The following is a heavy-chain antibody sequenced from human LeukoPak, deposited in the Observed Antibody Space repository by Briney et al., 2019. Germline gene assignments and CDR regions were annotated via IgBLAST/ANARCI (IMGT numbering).Heavy chain of an antibody. CDR1: GGTFSSYA. D-gene: IGHD6-13*01. CDR3: ATASWREGHGGAFDI. CDR2: IIPIFGTA. Sequence: SVKVSCKASGGTFSSYAISWVRQAPGQGLEWMGGIIPIFGTANYAQKFQGRVTITADESTSTAYMELSSLRSEDTAVYYCATASWREGHGGAFDIWGQGTMVTVSS. V-gene: IGHV1-69*13. J-gene: IGHJ3*02.